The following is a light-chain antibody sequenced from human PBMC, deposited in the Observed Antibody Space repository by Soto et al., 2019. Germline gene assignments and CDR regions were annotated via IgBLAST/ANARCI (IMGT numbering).Light chain of an antibody. V-gene: IGKV3-20*01. Sequence: EIVLTQYPRTLAVSRREISTLSFMTSQSVNTKYLAWYQQKPGQAPRLLIYGASSRATGIPDRFSVSGCATVLTLTLSRLDPEAFAVSYCQPYGSSPMTFGQGTRVEIK. CDR3: QPYGSSPMT. CDR2: GAS. J-gene: IGKJ5*01. CDR1: QSVNTKY.